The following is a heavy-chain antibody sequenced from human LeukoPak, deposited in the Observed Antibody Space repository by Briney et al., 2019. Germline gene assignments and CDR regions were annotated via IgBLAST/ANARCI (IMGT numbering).Heavy chain of an antibody. D-gene: IGHD3-9*01. V-gene: IGHV1-69*13. CDR2: IIPIFGTT. Sequence: ASVKVSCKASGYTFTGYYMHWVRQAPGQGLEWMGWIIPIFGTTNYAQKFQGRVTITADESTSTAYMELSSLRSEDTAVYYCARVLRYFRDAFDIWGQGTMVTVSS. J-gene: IGHJ3*02. CDR1: GYTFTGYY. CDR3: ARVLRYFRDAFDI.